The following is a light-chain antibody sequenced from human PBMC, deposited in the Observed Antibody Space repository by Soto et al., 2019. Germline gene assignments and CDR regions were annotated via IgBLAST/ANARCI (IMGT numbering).Light chain of an antibody. CDR1: SSDVGSFNY. CDR2: EVT. J-gene: IGLJ1*01. CDR3: VSYATSTTLYV. V-gene: IGLV2-14*01. Sequence: HSALTQPASVSGSPGQSITISCTATSSDVGSFNYVSWYQHHPGKAPKLMIYEVTSRPSGVSNRFSGSKSGNTASLTISGLQAEDEADYYCVSYATSTTLYVFGSGTKV.